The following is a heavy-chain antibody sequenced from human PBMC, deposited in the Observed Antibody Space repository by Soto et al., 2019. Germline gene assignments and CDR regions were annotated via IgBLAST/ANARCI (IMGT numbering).Heavy chain of an antibody. D-gene: IGHD6-6*01. J-gene: IGHJ6*03. V-gene: IGHV5-10-1*01. CDR3: ARLEYSSSSGSSYYYMDV. CDR2: IDPSDSYT. Sequence: GESLKISCKGSGYSFTSYWISWVRQMPGKGLEWMGRIDPSDSYTNYSPSFQGHVTISADKSISTAYLQWSSLKASDTAMYYCARLEYSSSSGSSYYYMDVWGKGTTVTVSS. CDR1: GYSFTSYW.